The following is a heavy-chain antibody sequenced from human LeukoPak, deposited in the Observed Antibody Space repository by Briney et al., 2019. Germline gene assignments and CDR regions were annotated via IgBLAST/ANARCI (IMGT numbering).Heavy chain of an antibody. CDR2: IIPIFGTA. J-gene: IGHJ1*01. V-gene: IGHV1-69*13. D-gene: IGHD1-26*01. CDR1: GGTFSSYA. CDR3: ARELAGATLAEYFQH. Sequence: SVKVSCKASGGTFSSYAISWVRQAPGQGLERMGGIIPIFGTANYAQKFQGRVTITADESTSTAYMELSSLRSEDTAVYYCARELAGATLAEYFQHWGQGTLVTVSS.